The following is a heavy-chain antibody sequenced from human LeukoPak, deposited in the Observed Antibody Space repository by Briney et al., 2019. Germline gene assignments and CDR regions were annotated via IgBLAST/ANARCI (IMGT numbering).Heavy chain of an antibody. D-gene: IGHD3-22*01. CDR3: ARERYYYDSSGYSSGRDYYYYYGMDV. CDR2: ISSSSSTI. Sequence: GGSLRLSCAASGFTFSSYGMNWVRQAPGKGLEWVSYISSSSSTIYYADSVKGRFTISRDNAKNSLYLQMNSLRAEDTAVYYCARERYYYDSSGYSSGRDYYYYYGMDVWGQGTTVTVSS. V-gene: IGHV3-48*01. J-gene: IGHJ6*02. CDR1: GFTFSSYG.